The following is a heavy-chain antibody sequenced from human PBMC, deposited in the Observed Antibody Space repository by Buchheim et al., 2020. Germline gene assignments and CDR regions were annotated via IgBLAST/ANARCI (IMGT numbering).Heavy chain of an antibody. CDR1: GFTFSDYY. CDR2: ISSSSSYT. Sequence: QVQLVESGGGLVKPGGSLRLSCAASGFTFSDYYMSWIRQAPGKGLEWVSYISSSSSYTNYADSVKGCSTISSDNANNSLYLQMNSLRAEDTAVYYCARDTPPIVVVPEHYYYYGMDVWGQGTT. D-gene: IGHD2-2*01. J-gene: IGHJ6*02. CDR3: ARDTPPIVVVPEHYYYYGMDV. V-gene: IGHV3-11*06.